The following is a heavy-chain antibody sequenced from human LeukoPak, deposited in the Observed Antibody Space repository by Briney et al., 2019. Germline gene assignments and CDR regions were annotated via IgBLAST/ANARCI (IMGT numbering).Heavy chain of an antibody. CDR2: IYYSGST. Sequence: SQTLSLTCTVSGGSISSGDYYWSWIRQPPGKGLEWIGYIYYSGSTYYNPSLKSRVTISVDTSKNQFSLKLSSVTAADTAVYYCARGDIVVVPAANRFDPWGQGTLVTVSS. D-gene: IGHD2-2*01. J-gene: IGHJ5*02. CDR1: GGSISSGDYY. V-gene: IGHV4-30-4*08. CDR3: ARGDIVVVPAANRFDP.